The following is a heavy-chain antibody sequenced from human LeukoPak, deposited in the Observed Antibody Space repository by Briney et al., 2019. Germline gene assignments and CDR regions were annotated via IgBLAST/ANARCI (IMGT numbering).Heavy chain of an antibody. CDR1: GFPFSSYW. J-gene: IGHJ4*02. CDR2: IKQDGSKK. Sequence: GSLRLSCVASGFPFSSYWMTWVRQAPGKGLEWVANIKQDGSKKSYVDSVKGRFTISRDNAKNSLYLQMNSLRAEDTAVYYCAKGRVTVVITGIDYLGQGTLVTVSS. V-gene: IGHV3-7*03. CDR3: AKGRVTVVITGIDY. D-gene: IGHD3-22*01.